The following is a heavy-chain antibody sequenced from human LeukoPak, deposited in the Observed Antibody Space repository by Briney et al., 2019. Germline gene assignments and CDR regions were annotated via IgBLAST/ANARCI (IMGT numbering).Heavy chain of an antibody. V-gene: IGHV3-48*04. CDR2: ISSSSSTI. CDR3: ARDASGWYDKFDY. Sequence: GGSLRLSCAASGFTFSSYSMNWVRQAPGKGLEWVSYISSSSSTIYYADSVKGRFTISRDNAKNSLYLQMNSLRAEDTAVYYCARDASGWYDKFDYWGQGTLVTVSS. D-gene: IGHD6-19*01. J-gene: IGHJ4*02. CDR1: GFTFSSYS.